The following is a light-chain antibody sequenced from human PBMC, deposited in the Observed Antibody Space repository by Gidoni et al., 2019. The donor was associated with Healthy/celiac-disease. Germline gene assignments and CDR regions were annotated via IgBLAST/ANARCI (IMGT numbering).Light chain of an antibody. J-gene: IGKJ4*01. V-gene: IGKV2-28*01. CDR2: LGS. CDR1: QSLLHRNGYNY. CDR3: MQALQTPRA. Sequence: DIVMTQSPLSLPVTPGEPASISCRSSQSLLHRNGYNYLDWYLQKPGQSPQLLIYLGSNRASGVPDRFSGGGSGTDFTLKISRVEAEDVGVYYCMQALQTPRACGGGTKVEIK.